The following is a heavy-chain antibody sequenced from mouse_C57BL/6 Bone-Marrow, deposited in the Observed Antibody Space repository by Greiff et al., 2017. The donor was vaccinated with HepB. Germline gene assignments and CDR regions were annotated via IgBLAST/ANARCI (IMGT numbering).Heavy chain of an antibody. D-gene: IGHD1-1*02. J-gene: IGHJ1*03. CDR1: GFTFSDFY. V-gene: IGHV7-1*01. CDR2: SRNKANDYTT. Sequence: EVQVVESGGGLVQSGRSLRLSCATSGFTFSDFYMEWVRQAPGKGLEWIAASRNKANDYTTEYSASVKGRFIVSSDTYQSILYLQMNALRAEDTAIYYCARDAGDWYFDVWGTGTTVTVSS. CDR3: ARDAGDWYFDV.